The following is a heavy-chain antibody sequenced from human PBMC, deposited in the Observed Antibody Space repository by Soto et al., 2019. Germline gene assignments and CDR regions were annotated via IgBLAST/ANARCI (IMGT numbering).Heavy chain of an antibody. CDR1: GYTFTSYG. CDR3: ARDPISGNLGWFDP. CDR2: ISAYNGNT. Sequence: ASVRVSCKASGYTFTSYGISWVRQAPGQGLEWMGWISAYNGNTNYAQKLQGRVTMTTDTSTSTAYMELRSLRSDDTAVYYCARDPISGNLGWFDPWGQGTLVTVSS. V-gene: IGHV1-18*01. J-gene: IGHJ5*02. D-gene: IGHD2-21*02.